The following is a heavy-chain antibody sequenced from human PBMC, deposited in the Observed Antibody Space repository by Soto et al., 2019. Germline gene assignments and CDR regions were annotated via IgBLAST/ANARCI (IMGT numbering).Heavy chain of an antibody. CDR3: ASSIN. CDR2: SWYDGSNK. Sequence: QVQLVESGGGVVQPGRSLRLSCAASGFPFSSYGMHWVRQAPGKGLDWVGVSWYDGSNKDYAESVKGRFTISRDNSKNMLYLQMNSLRADDTAVYYCASSINWGQGTLVTVSS. V-gene: IGHV3-33*03. CDR1: GFPFSSYG. J-gene: IGHJ4*02.